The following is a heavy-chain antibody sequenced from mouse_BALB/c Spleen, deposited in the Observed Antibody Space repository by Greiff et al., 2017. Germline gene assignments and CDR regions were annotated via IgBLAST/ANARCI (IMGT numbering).Heavy chain of an antibody. V-gene: IGHV3-2*02. CDR3: AFSPFAY. CDR2: ISYSGST. CDR1: GYSITSDYA. J-gene: IGHJ3*01. Sequence: ESGPGLVKPSQSLSLTCTVTGYSITSDYAWNWIRQFPGNKLEWMGYISYSGSTSYNPSLKSRISITRDTSKNQFFLQLNSVTTEDTATYYCAFSPFAYWGQGTLVTVSA.